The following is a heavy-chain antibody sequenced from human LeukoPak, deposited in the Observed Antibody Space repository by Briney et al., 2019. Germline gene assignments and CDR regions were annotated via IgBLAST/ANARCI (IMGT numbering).Heavy chain of an antibody. CDR2: ISAGGGNT. J-gene: IGHJ6*03. Sequence: GGSLRLSGAASGFTFSNYAMNGVRQSPGKGLEWVSDISAGGGNTYYADSVKGRFTISRDNSKNTVYLQMKSLRAEDTAVYYCAKGTSSYYYYMDVWGKGTTVTVSS. CDR1: GFTFSNYA. CDR3: AKGTSSYYYYMDV. V-gene: IGHV3-23*01. D-gene: IGHD3-3*02.